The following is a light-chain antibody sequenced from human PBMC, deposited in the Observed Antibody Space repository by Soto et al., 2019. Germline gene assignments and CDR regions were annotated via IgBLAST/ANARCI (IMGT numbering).Light chain of an antibody. CDR3: QQRSNWPRT. CDR1: QSVSSN. J-gene: IGKJ1*01. V-gene: IGKV3-15*01. CDR2: GAS. Sequence: EIVMTQSPATLSVSPGEKATLSCRASQSVSSNLAWYQQNPGQAPRLLIYGASTRATGVPARFSGSGSGTDLTITISSLEPEDFEVYYCQQRSNWPRTFGQGTKVDIK.